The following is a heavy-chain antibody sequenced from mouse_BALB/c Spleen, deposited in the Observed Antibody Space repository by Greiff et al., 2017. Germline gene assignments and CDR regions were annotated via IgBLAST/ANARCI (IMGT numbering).Heavy chain of an antibody. D-gene: IGHD3-2*02. V-gene: IGHV1-69*02. CDR2: IDPSDSET. CDR1: GYTFTSYW. CDR3: ARSGTLAY. J-gene: IGHJ3*01. Sequence: QVQLQQPGAELVKPGAPVKLSCKASGYTFTSYWMNWVKQRPGRGLEWIGRIDPSDSETHYNQKFKDKATLTVDKSSSTAYIQLSSLTSEDSAVYYCARSGTLAYWGQGTLVTVSA.